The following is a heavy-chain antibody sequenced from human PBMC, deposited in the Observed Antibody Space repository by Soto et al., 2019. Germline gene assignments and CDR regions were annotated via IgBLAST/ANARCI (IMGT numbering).Heavy chain of an antibody. D-gene: IGHD4-17*01. Sequence: ASVKVSCKASGYAFTWFNIHWVRQAPGQRLEWMGWINAYNGNTNYAQKFQGRVTMTTDTSTSTAYMELRSLRSDDTAVYYCARDLKKMTTVTTSAFDIWGQGKMVTVSS. V-gene: IGHV1-18*01. CDR2: INAYNGNT. CDR3: ARDLKKMTTVTTSAFDI. J-gene: IGHJ3*02. CDR1: GYAFTWFN.